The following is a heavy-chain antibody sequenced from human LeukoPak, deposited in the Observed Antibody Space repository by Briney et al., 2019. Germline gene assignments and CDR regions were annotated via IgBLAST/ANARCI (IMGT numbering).Heavy chain of an antibody. CDR3: ARVEYSSSSDECYYYYMDV. CDR1: GFTFSSYS. D-gene: IGHD6-6*01. V-gene: IGHV3-21*01. J-gene: IGHJ6*03. Sequence: GGSLRLSCAASGFTFSSYSMNWVRQAPGKGLEWVSSISSSSSYIYYADSVKGRFTISRDNAKNSLYLQMNSLRAEDTAVYYCARVEYSSSSDECYYYYMDVWGKGTTVTVSS. CDR2: ISSSSSYI.